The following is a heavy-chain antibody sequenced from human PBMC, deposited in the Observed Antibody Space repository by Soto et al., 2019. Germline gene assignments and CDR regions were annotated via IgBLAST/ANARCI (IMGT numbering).Heavy chain of an antibody. D-gene: IGHD3-3*01. CDR2: ISYDGSNK. CDR3: ARHYRRFLEWPS. J-gene: IGHJ4*02. CDR1: GFTFSSYA. V-gene: IGHV3-30-3*01. Sequence: SLRLSFAASGFTFSSYAMHWVRQAPGKGLEWVAVISYDGSNKYYADSVKGRFTISRDNSKNTLYLQMNSLRAEDTAVYYCARHYRRFLEWPSWGQGTLVTVSS.